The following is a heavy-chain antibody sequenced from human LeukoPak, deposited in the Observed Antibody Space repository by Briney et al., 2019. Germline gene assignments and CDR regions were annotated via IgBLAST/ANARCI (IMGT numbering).Heavy chain of an antibody. CDR1: GFTFSSYE. J-gene: IGHJ4*02. CDR2: ISSSGSTI. V-gene: IGHV3-48*03. D-gene: IGHD3-3*01. CDR3: ARDRALNDFWSGNIYYFDY. Sequence: GGSLRLSCAASGFTFSSYEMNWVRQAPGKGLEWVSYISSSGSTIYYADSVKGRFTISRDNAKNSLYLQMNSLRAEDTAVYYCARDRALNDFWSGNIYYFDYWGQGTLVTVSS.